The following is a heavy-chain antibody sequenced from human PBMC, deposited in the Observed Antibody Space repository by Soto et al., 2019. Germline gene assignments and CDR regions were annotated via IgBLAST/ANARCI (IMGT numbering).Heavy chain of an antibody. Sequence: QVQLVQSGAEVKKPGASVKVSCKASGYTFTSYYMHWVRQAPGQGLEWMGIINPSGGSTSYAQKFQGRVTMTRDTSTSTVYMELSSLRSEDTAVYYCACSSGGGYYFDYWGQGTLVTVSS. J-gene: IGHJ4*02. CDR2: INPSGGST. D-gene: IGHD2-15*01. CDR3: ACSSGGGYYFDY. V-gene: IGHV1-46*03. CDR1: GYTFTSYY.